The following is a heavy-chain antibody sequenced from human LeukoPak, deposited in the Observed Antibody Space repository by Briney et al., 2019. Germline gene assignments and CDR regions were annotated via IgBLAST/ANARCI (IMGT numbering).Heavy chain of an antibody. J-gene: IGHJ4*02. CDR3: ARDGPGIHYDRGYYFDY. D-gene: IGHD3-22*01. V-gene: IGHV1-3*03. CDR2: INAGNGNT. Sequence: ASVKVSCKASGYTFTSYAMHWVRQAPGQRLEWMGWINAGNGNTKYSQEFQGRVTITRDTSASTAYMELSSLRSEDMAVYYCARDGPGIHYDRGYYFDYWGQGTLVTVSS. CDR1: GYTFTSYA.